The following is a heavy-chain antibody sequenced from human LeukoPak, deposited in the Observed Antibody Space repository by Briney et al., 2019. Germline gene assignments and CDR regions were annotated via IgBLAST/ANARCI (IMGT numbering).Heavy chain of an antibody. CDR3: ARGVGYSSSWYRYYYYYMDV. CDR1: GYTFTSYG. J-gene: IGHJ6*03. D-gene: IGHD6-13*01. Sequence: ASVKVSCKASGYTFTSYGISWVRQAPGQGLEWMVWISAYNGNTNYAQKLQGRVTMTTDTSTSTAYMELRSLRSDDTAVYYCARGVGYSSSWYRYYYYYMDVWGKGTTVTVSS. CDR2: ISAYNGNT. V-gene: IGHV1-18*01.